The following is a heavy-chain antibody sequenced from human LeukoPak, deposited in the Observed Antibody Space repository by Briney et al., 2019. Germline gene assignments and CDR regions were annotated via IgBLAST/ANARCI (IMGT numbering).Heavy chain of an antibody. CDR3: ERKIRIDFYDSSGYLYYYYYMDV. Sequence: SETLSLTCGVYGGSFSGYYWSWIRQPPGKGLEWIGEINHSGSTNYNPSLKSRVTISVDKSKNQFSLKLTTVTAADTAVYYCERKIRIDFYDSSGYLYYYYYMDVWGKGTTVTVSS. D-gene: IGHD3-22*01. J-gene: IGHJ6*03. CDR2: INHSGST. V-gene: IGHV4-34*01. CDR1: GGSFSGYY.